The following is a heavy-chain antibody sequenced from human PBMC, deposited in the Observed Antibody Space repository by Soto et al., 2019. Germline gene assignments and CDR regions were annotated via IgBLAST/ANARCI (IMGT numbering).Heavy chain of an antibody. CDR3: ARAGLHCSSTSCYTRSFDY. CDR2: FISSSSTI. CDR1: GFTFSSYS. J-gene: IGHJ4*02. D-gene: IGHD2-2*02. V-gene: IGHV3-48*01. Sequence: GGSLRLSCAASGFTFSSYSMNWVRQAPGKGLEWVSYFISSSSTIYYADSVKGRFTISRDNAKNSLYLQMNSLRAEDTAVYYCARAGLHCSSTSCYTRSFDYWGQGTLVTVSS.